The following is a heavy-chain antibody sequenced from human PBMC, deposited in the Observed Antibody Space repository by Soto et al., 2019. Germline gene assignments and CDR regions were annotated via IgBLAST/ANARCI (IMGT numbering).Heavy chain of an antibody. J-gene: IGHJ4*02. CDR2: IYPSDSTV. D-gene: IGHD3-10*01. CDR1: GYTFANYW. V-gene: IGHV5-51*01. CDR3: ATAPPSFYFGSGSFLRGPYFDF. Sequence: GESLKISCQSSGYTFANYWIVWVRQMPGKGLEWMGIIYPSDSTVKYSPSVQGQVTMSVDKSISTAYLQWSSLKASDAAVYYCATAPPSFYFGSGSFLRGPYFDFWGQGTLVTVSS.